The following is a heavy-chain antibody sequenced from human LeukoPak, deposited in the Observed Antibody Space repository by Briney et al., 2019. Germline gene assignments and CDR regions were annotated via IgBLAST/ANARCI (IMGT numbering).Heavy chain of an antibody. Sequence: GGSLRLSCAASGFTFSSYAMSWVRQAPGKGLEWVSAISGSGGSTYYADSVKGRFTISRDNSKNTLYLQMNSLRAEDTAVYYCAKDLWGSSSSVGAFDYWGQGTLVTVSS. CDR2: ISGSGGST. CDR3: AKDLWGSSSSVGAFDY. D-gene: IGHD6-6*01. V-gene: IGHV3-23*01. CDR1: GFTFSSYA. J-gene: IGHJ4*02.